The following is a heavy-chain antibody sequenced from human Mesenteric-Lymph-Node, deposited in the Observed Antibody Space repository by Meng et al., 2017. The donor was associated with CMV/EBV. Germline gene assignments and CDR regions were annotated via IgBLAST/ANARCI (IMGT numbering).Heavy chain of an antibody. V-gene: IGHV1-2*02. D-gene: IGHD5-18*01. CDR3: ARVYSNYYGMDV. Sequence: ASVKVSCKASGYTFTGYYMHWVRQAPGQGREWMGWINPNSGGTNYAQKFQGRVTMTRDTSISTAYMELSRLRSDDTAVYYCARVYSNYYGMDVWGQGTTVTVSS. CDR1: GYTFTGYY. J-gene: IGHJ6*01. CDR2: INPNSGGT.